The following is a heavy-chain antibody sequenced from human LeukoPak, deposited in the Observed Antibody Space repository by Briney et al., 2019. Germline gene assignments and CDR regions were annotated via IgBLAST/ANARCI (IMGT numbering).Heavy chain of an antibody. J-gene: IGHJ1*01. Sequence: GGSLRLSCAASGFTFSNVWMSWVRQAPGKGLEWVGRIKSKTDGGTTDYAAPVKGRFTISRDDSENTLYLQMSSLKTEDTAVYYCTMYSTTRYGYWGQGTMVTVSS. D-gene: IGHD6-13*01. CDR2: IKSKTDGGTT. CDR3: TMYSTTRYGY. V-gene: IGHV3-15*01. CDR1: GFTFSNVW.